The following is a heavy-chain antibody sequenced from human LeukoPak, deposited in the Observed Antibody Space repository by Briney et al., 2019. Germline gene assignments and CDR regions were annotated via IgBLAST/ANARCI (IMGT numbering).Heavy chain of an antibody. Sequence: GGSLRLSCAASGFTVSSNYMSWVRQAPGKGLEWVSVIYSGGSTYYADSVKGRFTISRDNSKNTLYLQMNSLRAEDTAVYYCGRGPDVDTAMVDYWGQGTLVTVSS. J-gene: IGHJ4*02. CDR1: GFTVSSNY. D-gene: IGHD5-18*01. CDR3: GRGPDVDTAMVDY. V-gene: IGHV3-53*01. CDR2: IYSGGST.